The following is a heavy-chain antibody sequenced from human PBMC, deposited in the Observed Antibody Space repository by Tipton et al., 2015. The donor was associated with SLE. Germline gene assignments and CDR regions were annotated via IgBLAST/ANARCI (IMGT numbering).Heavy chain of an antibody. D-gene: IGHD2-21*01. CDR3: ARRRFQSASDS. CDR1: GGSFSGYY. V-gene: IGHV4-34*01. CDR2: INHSGST. J-gene: IGHJ4*02. Sequence: TLSLTCAVYGGSFSGYYWSWIRQPPGKGLEWIGEINHSGSTNYNPSLKSRVTMSVDTSMNQFSLKLNSVTAADTAVYYCARRRFQSASDSWGQGTLVSVSS.